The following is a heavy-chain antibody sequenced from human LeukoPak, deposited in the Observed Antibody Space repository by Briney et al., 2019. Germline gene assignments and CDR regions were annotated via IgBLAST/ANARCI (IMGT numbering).Heavy chain of an antibody. CDR3: AKLGGNGYNYFFDL. CDR1: GFTFSSYA. CDR2: ITGSGGTT. V-gene: IGHV3-23*01. J-gene: IGHJ4*02. Sequence: PGGSLRLSCAASGFTFSSYAMHWVRQAPGKGLEWVSAITGSGGTTYYPDSVKGRFTISRDNSENMLYLQMNSLKTEDTALYYCAKLGGNGYNYFFDLWGQGALVTVSP. D-gene: IGHD5-24*01.